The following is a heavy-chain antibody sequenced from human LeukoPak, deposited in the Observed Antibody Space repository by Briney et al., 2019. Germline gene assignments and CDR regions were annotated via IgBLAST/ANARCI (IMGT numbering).Heavy chain of an antibody. CDR3: ARGGPYSSGFYWVDY. J-gene: IGHJ4*02. CDR1: GGSISSGGYY. Sequence: SETLSLTCTVSGGSISSGGYYWSWIRQSPGKGLEWIGYTYYSGSTNYNPSLKGRVTISVDTSKNQFSLKLNSVTAADTAVYYCARGGPYSSGFYWVDYWGQGTLVTVSS. CDR2: TYYSGST. V-gene: IGHV4-61*08. D-gene: IGHD3-22*01.